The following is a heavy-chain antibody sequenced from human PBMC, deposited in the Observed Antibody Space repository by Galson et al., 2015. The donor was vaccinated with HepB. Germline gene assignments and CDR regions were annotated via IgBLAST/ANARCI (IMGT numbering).Heavy chain of an antibody. J-gene: IGHJ4*02. Sequence: SLRLSCAASGFTFRSYGMHWARQAPGKGLEWVAVICYDESKEYYADSVKGRFTISRDNSEDTLYLQMNSLRAEDTAVYYCARDDFGGNSGLDHWGQGTLLTVSS. CDR3: ARDDFGGNSGLDH. CDR1: GFTFRSYG. V-gene: IGHV3-33*01. CDR2: ICYDESKE. D-gene: IGHD4-23*01.